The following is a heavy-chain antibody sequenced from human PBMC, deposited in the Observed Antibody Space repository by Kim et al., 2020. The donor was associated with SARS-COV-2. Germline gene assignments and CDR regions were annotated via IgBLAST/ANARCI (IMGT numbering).Heavy chain of an antibody. CDR3: AKLIQDFWSGYNYYYYGMDV. Sequence: GGSLRLSCAASGFTFSSYAMSWVRQAPGKGLEWVSAISGSGGSTYYADSVKGRFTICRDNSKNTLYLQMNSLRAEDTAVYYCAKLIQDFWSGYNYYYYGMDVWGQGTTVTVSS. J-gene: IGHJ6*02. D-gene: IGHD3-3*01. CDR2: ISGSGGST. V-gene: IGHV3-23*01. CDR1: GFTFSSYA.